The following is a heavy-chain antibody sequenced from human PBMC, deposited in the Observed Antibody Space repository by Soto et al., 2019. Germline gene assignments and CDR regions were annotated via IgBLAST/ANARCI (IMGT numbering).Heavy chain of an antibody. J-gene: IGHJ6*02. CDR1: GFTFSSYE. CDR3: ARDQLVVVPAARYYYYGMDV. CDR2: ISSSGSTI. Sequence: TGGSLRLSCAASGFTFSSYEMNWVRQAPGKGLEWVSYISSSGSTIYYADSVKGRFTISRDNAKNSLYLQMNSLRAEDTAVYYCARDQLVVVPAARYYYYGMDVWGQGTTVTVSS. V-gene: IGHV3-48*03. D-gene: IGHD2-2*01.